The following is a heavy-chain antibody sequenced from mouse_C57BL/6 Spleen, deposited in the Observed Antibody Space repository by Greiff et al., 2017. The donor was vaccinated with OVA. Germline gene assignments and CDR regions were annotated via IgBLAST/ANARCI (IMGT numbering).Heavy chain of an antibody. CDR2: INPSNGGT. CDR3: ARDYYGSSPYYAMDY. Sequence: QQSCKASGYTFTSYWMHWVKQRPGQGLEWIGNINPSNGGTNYNEKFKSKATLTVDKSSSTAYMQLSSLTSEDSAVYYCARDYYGSSPYYAMDYWGQGTSVTVSS. J-gene: IGHJ4*01. CDR1: GYTFTSYW. D-gene: IGHD1-1*01. V-gene: IGHV1-53*01.